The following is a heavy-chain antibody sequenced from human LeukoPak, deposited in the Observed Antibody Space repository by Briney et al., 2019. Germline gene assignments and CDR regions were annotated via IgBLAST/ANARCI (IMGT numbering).Heavy chain of an antibody. CDR3: ARDPYDYVWGSYRSFGY. Sequence: ASVKVSCKASGYTFTSYGISWVRQAPGQGLEWMGWISAYNGNKNYAQKLQGRVTMTTDTSTSTAYMELRSLRSDGTAVYYCARDPYDYVWGSYRSFGYWGQGTLVTVSS. CDR2: ISAYNGNK. D-gene: IGHD3-16*02. CDR1: GYTFTSYG. V-gene: IGHV1-18*01. J-gene: IGHJ4*02.